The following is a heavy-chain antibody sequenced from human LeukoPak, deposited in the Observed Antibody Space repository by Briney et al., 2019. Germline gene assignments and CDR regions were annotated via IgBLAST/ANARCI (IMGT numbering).Heavy chain of an antibody. Sequence: SETLSRTCAVYGGSFSGYYWSWIRQPPGKGLEWIGEINHSGSTNYNPSLKSRVTISVDTSKNQFSLKLSSVTAADTAVYYCARGPSRYSSGWYAHFDYWGQGTLVTVSS. D-gene: IGHD6-19*01. CDR1: GGSFSGYY. CDR2: INHSGST. V-gene: IGHV4-34*01. CDR3: ARGPSRYSSGWYAHFDY. J-gene: IGHJ4*02.